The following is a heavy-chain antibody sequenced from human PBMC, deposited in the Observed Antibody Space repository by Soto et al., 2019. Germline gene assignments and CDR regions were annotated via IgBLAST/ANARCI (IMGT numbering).Heavy chain of an antibody. V-gene: IGHV5-51*01. J-gene: IGHJ4*02. D-gene: IGHD1-26*01. CDR2: IYPGDSDT. CDR3: ARYSGSYCHYLDF. CDR1: GYSFASHW. Sequence: GESLKISCKGSGYSFASHWVAWVRQMPEKGLEWIGTIYPGDSDTKYSSAFRGHVTISADTSVSTAYLQWRSLEATDSAIDYCARYSGSYCHYLDFWGQGTLVTVSS.